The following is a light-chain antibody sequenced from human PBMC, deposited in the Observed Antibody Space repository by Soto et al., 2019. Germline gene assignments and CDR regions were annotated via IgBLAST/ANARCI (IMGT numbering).Light chain of an antibody. CDR3: QQYNSYTAWT. V-gene: IGKV1-5*01. J-gene: IGKJ1*01. CDR1: QSISSW. Sequence: DIQMTQSPSTLSASVGDRVTITCLSSQSISSWLAWYKQKPGEAPKLLIYDASSLESGVPSRFSGSESGTEFTLTISSLQPDDFATYYCQQYNSYTAWTFGQGTKVEI. CDR2: DAS.